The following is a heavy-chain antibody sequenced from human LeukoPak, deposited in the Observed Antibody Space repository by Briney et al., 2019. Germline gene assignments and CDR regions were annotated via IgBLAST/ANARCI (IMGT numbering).Heavy chain of an antibody. Sequence: GGSLRLSCTASGFTFSTYWMSWVRQTPEKGLEWVANIKEDGSEEVYVDSVKGRFTISRDNAKSSLYLQMNSLRTEDTAVYYCARDPYSRSWPYGMDVWGQGTTVTVSS. D-gene: IGHD6-13*01. CDR3: ARDPYSRSWPYGMDV. CDR2: IKEDGSEE. V-gene: IGHV3-7*05. J-gene: IGHJ6*02. CDR1: GFTFSTYW.